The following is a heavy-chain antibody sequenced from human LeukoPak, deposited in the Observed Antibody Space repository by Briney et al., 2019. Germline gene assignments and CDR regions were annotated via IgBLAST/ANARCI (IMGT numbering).Heavy chain of an antibody. CDR1: GYTFTSYD. Sequence: ASVKVSCKASGYTFTSYDISWVRQASGQGLEWMGWMNPNSGNAGYAQRFQGRVTMTRNNSISTAYMELTSLRSEDTAVYYCGRPLQRGSWTQRALDYWGQGTLVTVSS. CDR3: GRPLQRGSWTQRALDY. V-gene: IGHV1-8*01. J-gene: IGHJ4*02. D-gene: IGHD3-10*01. CDR2: MNPNSGNA.